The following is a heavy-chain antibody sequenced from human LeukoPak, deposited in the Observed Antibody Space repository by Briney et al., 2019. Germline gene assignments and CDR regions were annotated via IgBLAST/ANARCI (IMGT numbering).Heavy chain of an antibody. D-gene: IGHD6-13*01. J-gene: IGHJ4*02. V-gene: IGHV4-34*01. CDR3: ASFSSSWYYFDY. CDR1: GGSFSGYY. CDR2: INHSGSA. Sequence: SETLSLTCAVSGGSFSGYYWTWIRQPPGKGLEWIGEINHSGSANYNPSLMSRVTISLDTSKNHFSLNLSSVTAADTAVYYCASFSSSWYYFDYWGQGTLVTVSS.